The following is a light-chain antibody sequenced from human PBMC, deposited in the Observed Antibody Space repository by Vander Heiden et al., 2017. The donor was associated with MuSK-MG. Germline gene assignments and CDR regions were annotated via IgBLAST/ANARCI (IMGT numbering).Light chain of an antibody. CDR1: QDINNY. Sequence: DIQMTQSPSSLSASVGDRVTITCQASQDINNYVNWYQQKPGKAPKLLIFDASNLQTGVPARFSGRGSGTDFTFTINSLQPEDIATYHCQQDDKVPHTFGQGTKLEIK. J-gene: IGKJ2*01. V-gene: IGKV1-33*01. CDR2: DAS. CDR3: QQDDKVPHT.